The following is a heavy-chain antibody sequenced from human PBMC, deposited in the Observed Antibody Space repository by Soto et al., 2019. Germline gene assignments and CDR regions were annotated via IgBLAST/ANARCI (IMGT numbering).Heavy chain of an antibody. CDR3: ARVHNLVTTISALDS. CDR1: GYSIISTNW. V-gene: IGHV4-4*02. D-gene: IGHD4-17*01. CDR2: IYHSGSA. Sequence: SETLSLTCAVSGYSIISTNWWSWVRQPPGKGLEWIGEIYHSGSANYNPSLKSRVTISVDKSKNQFSLNLSSMTAADTALYYCARVHNLVTTISALDSWGQGTLVTVSS. J-gene: IGHJ4*02.